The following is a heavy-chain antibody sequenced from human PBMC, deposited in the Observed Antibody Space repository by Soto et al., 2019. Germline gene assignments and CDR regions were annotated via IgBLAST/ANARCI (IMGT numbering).Heavy chain of an antibody. D-gene: IGHD6-13*01. CDR3: ARRSAGKDSWYHHFDY. V-gene: IGHV3-30*03. J-gene: IGHJ4*02. CDR1: GFTFSSYG. CDR2: ISYDGSNK. Sequence: QVQLVESGGGVVQPGRSLRLSCAASGFTFSSYGMHWVRQAPGKGLEWVAVISYDGSNKYYADSVKGRFTNSRDNSNNTVYLQMNSLRAEDTAVYYCARRSAGKDSWYHHFDYWGQGTLVTVSS.